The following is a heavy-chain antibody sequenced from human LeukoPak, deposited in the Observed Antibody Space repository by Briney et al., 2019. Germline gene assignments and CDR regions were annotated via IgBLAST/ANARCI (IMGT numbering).Heavy chain of an antibody. CDR1: GGTFSSYA. Sequence: RASVKVSCKASGGTFSSYAISWVRQAPGQGLEWMGIINPSGGSTSYAQKFQSRVTMTRDTSTSTVYMELSSLTSEDTAVYYCARGIAVPATTVVDYWGQGTLVTVSS. J-gene: IGHJ4*02. V-gene: IGHV1-46*03. D-gene: IGHD6-19*01. CDR2: INPSGGST. CDR3: ARGIAVPATTVVDY.